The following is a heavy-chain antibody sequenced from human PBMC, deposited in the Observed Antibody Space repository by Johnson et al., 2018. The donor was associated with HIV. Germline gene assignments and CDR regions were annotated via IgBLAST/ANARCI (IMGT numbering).Heavy chain of an antibody. V-gene: IGHV3-43D*03. CDR2: ISWDGGNT. CDR1: GFIFNDYA. D-gene: IGHD3-10*01. J-gene: IGHJ3*01. Sequence: VQLVESGGGVVQPGRSLRLSCVASGFIFNDYAMHWVRQVPGKGLEWVSLISWDGGNTYYADSVKGRFIISRDNSKDSLYLQMNSLRAEDTALYYCAKDSDTYYYGSGDAFDVWGQGTMVTVSS. CDR3: AKDSDTYYYGSGDAFDV.